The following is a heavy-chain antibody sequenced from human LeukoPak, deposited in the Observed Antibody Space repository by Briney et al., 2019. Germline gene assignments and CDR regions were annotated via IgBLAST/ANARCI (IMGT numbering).Heavy chain of an antibody. D-gene: IGHD2-8*02. CDR2: INPSGGST. CDR1: GYTFTNYY. J-gene: IGHJ5*02. Sequence: GASVKVSCKASGYTFTNYYMHWVRQAPGQGPEWMGIINPSGGSTSYAQKFQGRVTMTRDTSTSTDYTELSSLRSEDTAVYYCARASGPRNWFDPWGQGTLVTVSS. V-gene: IGHV1-46*01. CDR3: ARASGPRNWFDP.